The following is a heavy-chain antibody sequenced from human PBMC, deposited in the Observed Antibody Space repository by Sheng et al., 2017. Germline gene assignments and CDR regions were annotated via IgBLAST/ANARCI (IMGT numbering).Heavy chain of an antibody. J-gene: IGHJ5*02. CDR2: ISPVFGST. V-gene: IGHV1-69*05. CDR1: GGTFSSDN. D-gene: IGHD6-13*01. Sequence: QVQLVQSGAEVKKPGSSVQVSCKASGGTFSSDNFSWVRQAPGQGLEWMGGISPVFGSTSYAQEFQGRVTITTDESTTTVYMELTSLKSEDTAVYYCARDPRYSNNWGAFDLWGQGTLVTVS. CDR3: ARDPRYSNNWGAFDL.